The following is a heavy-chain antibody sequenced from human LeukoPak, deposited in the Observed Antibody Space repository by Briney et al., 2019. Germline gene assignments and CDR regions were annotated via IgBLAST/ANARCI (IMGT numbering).Heavy chain of an antibody. V-gene: IGHV1-8*01. CDR1: GYTFTSYD. D-gene: IGHD2-15*01. J-gene: IGHJ5*02. CDR2: MNPNSGNT. CDR3: ARDVWGIVVVVAATYTHNWFDP. Sequence: ASVKVSCKASGYTFTSYDINWVRQATGQGLEWIGWMNPNSGNTGYAQKFQGRVTMTRNTSISTAYMELSSLRSEDTAVYYCARDVWGIVVVVAATYTHNWFDPWGREPWSPSPQ.